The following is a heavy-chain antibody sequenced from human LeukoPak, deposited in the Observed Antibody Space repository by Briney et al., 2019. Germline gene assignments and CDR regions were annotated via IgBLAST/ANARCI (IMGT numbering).Heavy chain of an antibody. J-gene: IGHJ4*02. Sequence: PAGSLSLSCAASGFTFSSYSMNWVRQAPGKGLEWVSYISSSSSTIYYADSVKGRFTISRDNAKNSLYLQMNSLRAEDTAVYYCVPEWSGFDYWGQGTLVTVSS. V-gene: IGHV3-48*01. D-gene: IGHD3-3*01. CDR3: VPEWSGFDY. CDR2: ISSSSSTI. CDR1: GFTFSSYS.